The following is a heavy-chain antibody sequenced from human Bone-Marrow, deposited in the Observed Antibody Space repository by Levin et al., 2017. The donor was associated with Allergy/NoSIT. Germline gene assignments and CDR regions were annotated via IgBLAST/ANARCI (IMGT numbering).Heavy chain of an antibody. Sequence: SQTLSLTCTVSGASISGGGYHWSWIRQHAGKGLEWIGYIYYSGSTYYNPSLKSRVMLSVDTSKNLLSLKVSSTTAADTAVYYCAREDGSTFDAWGQGTLVTVSS. CDR1: GASISGGGYH. V-gene: IGHV4-31*03. CDR3: AREDGSTFDA. J-gene: IGHJ5*02. D-gene: IGHD5-24*01. CDR2: IYYSGST.